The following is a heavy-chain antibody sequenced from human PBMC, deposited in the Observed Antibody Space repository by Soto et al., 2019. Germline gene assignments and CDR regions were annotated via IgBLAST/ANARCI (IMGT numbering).Heavy chain of an antibody. CDR1: GGTFSSYA. V-gene: IGHV1-69*01. CDR3: PRALTIFGVVMPLSGMDV. CDR2: IIPIFGTA. D-gene: IGHD3-3*01. Sequence: QVQLVQSGAEVKKPGSSVRVSCKASGGTFSSYAISWVRQAPGQGLEWMGGIIPIFGTANYAQKFQGRVTITADESTSTAYMELSSLRSEDTAVYYCPRALTIFGVVMPLSGMDVWGQGTTVTVSS. J-gene: IGHJ6*02.